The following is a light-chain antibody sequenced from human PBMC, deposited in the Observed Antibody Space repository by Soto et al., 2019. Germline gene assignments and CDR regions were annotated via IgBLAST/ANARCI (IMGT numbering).Light chain of an antibody. CDR2: DVS. V-gene: IGKV3-11*01. J-gene: IGKJ4*01. CDR1: QTVSSS. CDR3: QQYINWPLT. Sequence: EIVLPQSPATLPFSPGERATLSCRASQTVSSSLAWYQQKPGQAPRLLIYDVSNRATGIPARFSGSGSGADFTLTISSLEPGDFALYYCQQYINWPLTFGGGTKVDIK.